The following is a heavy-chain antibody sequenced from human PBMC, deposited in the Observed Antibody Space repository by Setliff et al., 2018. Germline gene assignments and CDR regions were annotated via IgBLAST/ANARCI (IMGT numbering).Heavy chain of an antibody. V-gene: IGHV4-59*01. CDR2: IYSSGSA. Sequence: PSETLSLTCTVSGGSISDSSWSWIRQPPGKGLEWIGYIYSSGSANYNPSLKSRVTISLDTSKNQFSLKLSSVTAADTAVYYCAREYYYARSRNFDYWGQGTLVTVSS. CDR3: AREYYYARSRNFDY. J-gene: IGHJ4*02. CDR1: GGSISDSS. D-gene: IGHD3-22*01.